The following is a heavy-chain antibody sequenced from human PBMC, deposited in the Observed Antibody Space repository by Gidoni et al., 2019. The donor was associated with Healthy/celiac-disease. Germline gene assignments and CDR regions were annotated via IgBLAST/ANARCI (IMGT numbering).Heavy chain of an antibody. J-gene: IGHJ3*02. CDR2: IYYSGST. CDR1: GVSISRGGYY. V-gene: IGHV4-31*03. CDR3: ARGLSPVKKHAFDI. Sequence: QVQLQESGPGLVKPSQTLSLTCTVSGVSISRGGYYWSWIRQHPGKGLEWIGYIYYSGSTYYNPSLKSRVTISVDTSKNQFSLKLSSVTAADTAVYYCARGLSPVKKHAFDIWGQGTMVTVSS. D-gene: IGHD3-10*01.